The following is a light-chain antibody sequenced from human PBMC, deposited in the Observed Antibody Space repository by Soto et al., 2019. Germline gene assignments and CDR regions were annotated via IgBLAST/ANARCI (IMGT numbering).Light chain of an antibody. CDR1: QRVGNN. CDR3: HQYDDWPPYT. J-gene: IGKJ2*01. Sequence: EIAMTQSPATLSLSPGERATVSCRASQRVGNNLAWYQQKSGQAPRLLIYGAYTRAAGVPARFSGTGSGTEFTLTISSLQSEDFAVYYCHQYDDWPPYTFGQGTKLEFK. CDR2: GAY. V-gene: IGKV3-15*01.